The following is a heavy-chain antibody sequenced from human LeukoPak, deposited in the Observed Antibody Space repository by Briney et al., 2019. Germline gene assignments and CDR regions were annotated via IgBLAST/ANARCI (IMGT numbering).Heavy chain of an antibody. D-gene: IGHD3-10*01. J-gene: IGHJ6*02. CDR1: GFTFSSYW. V-gene: IGHV3-7*05. CDR2: IKQDGSEK. Sequence: PGGPLRLSCAASGFTFSSYWMSWLRQAPGKGLEWVASIKQDGSEKYYVDSVKGRITITRDNAQNSLNLQMNSLRAEDTGVYYCVSFGYDYGMDVWGQGTTVTVS. CDR3: VSFGYDYGMDV.